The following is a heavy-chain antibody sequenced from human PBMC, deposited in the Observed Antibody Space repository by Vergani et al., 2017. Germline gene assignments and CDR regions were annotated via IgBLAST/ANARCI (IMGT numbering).Heavy chain of an antibody. CDR3: ARDHYDSSGYYY. CDR1: GYTFSSYT. Sequence: QVQVVQSGAEVKKSGASVKVSCKTSGYTFSSYTISWVRQAPGQGLEWMGRIIPILGIANYAQKFQGRVTITADKSTSTAYMELSSLRSEDTAVYYCARDHYDSSGYYYWGQGTLVTVSS. J-gene: IGHJ4*02. D-gene: IGHD3-22*01. V-gene: IGHV1-69*09. CDR2: IIPILGIA.